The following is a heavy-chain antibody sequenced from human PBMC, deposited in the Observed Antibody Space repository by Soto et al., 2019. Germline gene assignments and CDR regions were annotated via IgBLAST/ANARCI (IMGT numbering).Heavy chain of an antibody. CDR3: ARDIDFAY. D-gene: IGHD3-10*01. CDR1: RHILSINSAG. V-gene: IGHV6-1*01. Sequence: QTVSLILAISRHILSINSAGWNWIRQSPSRGLEWLGRTYYRSEWFNEYAVSVKSRITINPDTSRNQISLQLNSVTPEDTAIYYCARDIDFAYWGRGTQVTVSS. CDR2: TYYRSEWFN. J-gene: IGHJ4*01.